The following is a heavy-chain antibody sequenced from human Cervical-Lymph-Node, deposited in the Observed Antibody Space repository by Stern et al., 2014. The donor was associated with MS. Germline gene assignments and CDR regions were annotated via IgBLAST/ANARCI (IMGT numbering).Heavy chain of an antibody. CDR3: ARGRLVRGVIMPRDV. CDR1: GSTFTSYD. D-gene: IGHD3-10*01. CDR2: MNPNSGNT. V-gene: IGHV1-8*01. J-gene: IGHJ6*02. Sequence: QVQLVESGAEVKKPGASLKVSCKASGSTFTSYDIHWVRQATGQGLAWMGWMNPNSGNTDYAQKFQGRVTMTRSTSISTAYMELSSRKSEDTAVYYCARGRLVRGVIMPRDVWGQVTTVTVSS.